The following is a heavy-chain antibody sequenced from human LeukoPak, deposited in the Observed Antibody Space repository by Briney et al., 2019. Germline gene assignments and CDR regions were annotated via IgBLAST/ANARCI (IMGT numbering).Heavy chain of an antibody. Sequence: PSETLSLTCAVYGGSFSGYYWSWIRQPPGKGLEWIGRIYTSGSTNYNPSLKSRVTISVDTSKNQFSLKLSSVTAADTAVYYCARAGYYYYYMDVWGKGTTVTVSS. CDR3: ARAGYYYYYMDV. CDR2: IYTSGST. V-gene: IGHV4-59*10. J-gene: IGHJ6*03. CDR1: GGSFSGYY.